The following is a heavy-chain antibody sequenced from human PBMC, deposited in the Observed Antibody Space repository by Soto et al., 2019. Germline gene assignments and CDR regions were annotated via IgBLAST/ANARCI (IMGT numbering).Heavy chain of an antibody. Sequence: QVQLVQSGAEVKKPGATVMVSCKASGYIVTSFGINWVRQAPGQGLEWMGCISEYGDSNYSEKLQDRVSLTTDTYTNTAYMELRSLGSDDTGVYYCARGGGAYDVWGQGTKITVSS. V-gene: IGHV1-18*01. CDR3: ARGGGAYDV. CDR1: GYIVTSFG. CDR2: ISEYGDS. J-gene: IGHJ3*01.